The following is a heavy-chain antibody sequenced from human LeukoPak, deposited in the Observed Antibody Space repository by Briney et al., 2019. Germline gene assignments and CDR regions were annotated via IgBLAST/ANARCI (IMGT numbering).Heavy chain of an antibody. CDR1: GFTFSSYA. J-gene: IGHJ6*02. CDR2: ISYDGSNK. D-gene: IGHD3-10*01. V-gene: IGHV3-30-3*01. CDR3: ARDPYGAWDYYYGMDV. Sequence: GRSLRLSCAASGFTFSSYAMHWVRQAPGKGLEWVAVISYDGSNKYYADSVKGRFTISRDNSKNTLYLQMNSLRAEDTAVYYCARDPYGAWDYYYGMDVWGQGTTVTVSS.